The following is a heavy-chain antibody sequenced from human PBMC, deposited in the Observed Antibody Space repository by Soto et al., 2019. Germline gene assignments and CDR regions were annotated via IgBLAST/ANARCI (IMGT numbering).Heavy chain of an antibody. CDR1: GFTFSSYA. V-gene: IGHV3-23*01. Sequence: GGSLRLSCAASGFTFSSYAMSWVRQAPGKGLEWVSAISGSGGSTYYADSVKGRFTISRDNSKNTLYLQMNSLRAEDTAVYYCAKRQWMGGENYYYYYYMDVWGKGTTVTVSS. J-gene: IGHJ6*03. CDR2: ISGSGGST. CDR3: AKRQWMGGENYYYYYYMDV. D-gene: IGHD6-19*01.